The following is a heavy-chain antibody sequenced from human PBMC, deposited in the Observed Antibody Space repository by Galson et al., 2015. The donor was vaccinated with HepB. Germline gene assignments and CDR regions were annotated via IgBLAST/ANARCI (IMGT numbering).Heavy chain of an antibody. V-gene: IGHV1-3*01. J-gene: IGHJ4*02. Sequence: SVKVSCKASGYTFTMYAMHWVRQAPGQRPEWMGWINVGNGNTKHSQKFQGRVTITRDTSASTAYMGLGSLKSEDTAVYYCARSGRFGIAAADHGLYWGQGTLVTVSS. CDR3: ARSGRFGIAAADHGLY. CDR2: INVGNGNT. D-gene: IGHD6-13*01. CDR1: GYTFTMYA.